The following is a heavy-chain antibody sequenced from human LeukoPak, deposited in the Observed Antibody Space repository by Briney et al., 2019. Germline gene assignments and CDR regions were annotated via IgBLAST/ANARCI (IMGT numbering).Heavy chain of an antibody. CDR2: IYYSGST. D-gene: IGHD3-22*01. V-gene: IGHV4-59*01. CDR3: ARVYYYDSSGYYYFDY. Sequence: PSETLSLTCTVCGGSISSYYWSWIRQPPGKGLEWIGYIYYSGSTNYNPSLKSRVTISVDTSKNQFSLKLSSVTAADTAVYYCARVYYYDSSGYYYFDYWGQGTLVTVSS. CDR1: GGSISSYY. J-gene: IGHJ4*02.